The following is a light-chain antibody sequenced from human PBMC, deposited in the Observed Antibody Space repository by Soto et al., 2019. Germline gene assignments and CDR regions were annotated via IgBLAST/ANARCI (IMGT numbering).Light chain of an antibody. CDR1: QSVSSN. Sequence: EIVMTQSPATLSVSPGETATLSCRASQSVSSNLAWYQQKPRQAPRLLIYGASTRATGIPARFSGSGSGTEFTLTISSLQSEGFAVYYCQQYNNWPPWTFGQGTKVEIK. V-gene: IGKV3-15*01. CDR3: QQYNNWPPWT. CDR2: GAS. J-gene: IGKJ1*01.